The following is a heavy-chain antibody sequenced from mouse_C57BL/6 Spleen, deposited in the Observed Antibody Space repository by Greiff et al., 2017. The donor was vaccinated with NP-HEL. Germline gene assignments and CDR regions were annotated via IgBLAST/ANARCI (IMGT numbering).Heavy chain of an antibody. J-gene: IGHJ4*01. D-gene: IGHD2-5*01. Sequence: QVQLQQPGAELVKPGASVKLSCKASGYTFTSYWMQWVKQRPGQGLEWIGEIDPSDSYTNYNQKFKGKATLTVDTSSSTAYMQLSSLTSEDSAVYYCARGDSKKAMDYWGQGTSVTVSS. V-gene: IGHV1-50*01. CDR2: IDPSDSYT. CDR3: ARGDSKKAMDY. CDR1: GYTFTSYW.